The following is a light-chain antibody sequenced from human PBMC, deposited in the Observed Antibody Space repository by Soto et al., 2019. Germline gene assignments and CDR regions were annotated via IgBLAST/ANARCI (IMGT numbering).Light chain of an antibody. V-gene: IGKV3-20*01. Sequence: IVLPQSPGTLSLSPGERATLSCRASQSVSSSYLAWYQQKPGQAPRLLIYGASSRATGIPDRFSGSGSGTDFTLTISRLEPEDFAVYYCQQYDNSPLTFGGGTKVDIK. CDR3: QQYDNSPLT. CDR2: GAS. J-gene: IGKJ4*01. CDR1: QSVSSSY.